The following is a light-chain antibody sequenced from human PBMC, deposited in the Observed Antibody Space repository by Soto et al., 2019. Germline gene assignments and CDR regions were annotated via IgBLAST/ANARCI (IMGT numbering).Light chain of an antibody. J-gene: IGKJ4*01. CDR1: HSVSSY. V-gene: IGKV3-11*01. CDR2: DAS. CDR3: QQRSVWPLT. Sequence: EIVLTQSPATLSLSPGERATLSCRASHSVSSYLVWYQQKPGQAPRVLIYDASNRATGIPARFSGSGSGTDFPLTISTLQPEDFAVYYCQQRSVWPLTFGGGTKVEIK.